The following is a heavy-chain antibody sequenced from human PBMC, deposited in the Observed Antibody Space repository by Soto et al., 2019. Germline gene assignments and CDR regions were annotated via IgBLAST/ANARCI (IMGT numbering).Heavy chain of an antibody. J-gene: IGHJ4*02. V-gene: IGHV4-34*01. CDR2: VSHSGNT. CDR3: ARLVYDSRLNYLYFDY. Sequence: LSLTCTVSGGSFTGHFWSWVRQPPGKGLEWIGEVSHSGNTNYHPSLERRVTISVDRSKNQFSLRLSSATAADTAKYYCARLVYDSRLNYLYFDYWGPGILVTVSS. D-gene: IGHD3-22*01. CDR1: GGSFTGHF.